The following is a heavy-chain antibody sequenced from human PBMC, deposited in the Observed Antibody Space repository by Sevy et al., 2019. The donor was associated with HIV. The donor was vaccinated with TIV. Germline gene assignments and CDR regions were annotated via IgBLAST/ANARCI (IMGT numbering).Heavy chain of an antibody. Sequence: SETLSLTCTVSGGSITSLYWNWIRQPPGKGLEWIVNIYYNGHINYNPSLKSQVTLSLDTSKNQFSLRLCSVTAADTAMYYCASEIAWGRVYSWGQGTLVTVSS. V-gene: IGHV4-59*08. CDR2: IYYNGHI. J-gene: IGHJ4*02. CDR1: GGSITSLY. CDR3: ASEIAWGRVYS. D-gene: IGHD2-21*01.